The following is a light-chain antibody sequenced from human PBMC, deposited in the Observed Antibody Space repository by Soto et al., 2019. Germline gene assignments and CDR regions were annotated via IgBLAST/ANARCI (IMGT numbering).Light chain of an antibody. J-gene: IGLJ1*01. CDR1: ISDVGGYNY. V-gene: IGLV2-8*01. CDR3: SSYGGSNNFV. CDR2: EVD. Sequence: HCSLTQPASSSGSPGQSVTISCTGTISDVGGYNYVSWYQQHPGKAPKLMIYEVDQRPSGVPDRFSGSKSGNTASLTVSGLQAEDEAGYSCSSYGGSNNFVFRTGTSITV.